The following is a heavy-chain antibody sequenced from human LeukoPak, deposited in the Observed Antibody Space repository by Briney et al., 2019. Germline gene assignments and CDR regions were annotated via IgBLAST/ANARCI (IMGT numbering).Heavy chain of an antibody. CDR3: AKPTRGSGSFLIDY. CDR2: IWDDGSYK. Sequence: QAGGSLRLSCAASGFSFSNYGMHWVRQAPGKGLGWVAVIWDDGSYKYYADSVKGRFTISRDNSENTLYLQMNSLRAEDTAVYYCAKPTRGSGSFLIDYWGQGTLVTVSS. J-gene: IGHJ4*02. CDR1: GFSFSNYG. D-gene: IGHD1-26*01. V-gene: IGHV3-33*06.